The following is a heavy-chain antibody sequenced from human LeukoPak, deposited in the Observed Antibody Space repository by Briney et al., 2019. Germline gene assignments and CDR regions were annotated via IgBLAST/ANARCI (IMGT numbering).Heavy chain of an antibody. Sequence: ASVKVSCKASGYTFTNHFVHWVRQAPGQGREWLGIIYPRDGTTTCAQKFQGRVTMTRDTSTSTVYMELSSLRSEDTAVYYCTRDPCRGGSCYNWFDPWGQGTLVTVSS. CDR3: TRDPCRGGSCYNWFDP. CDR1: GYTFTNHF. CDR2: IYPRDGTT. J-gene: IGHJ5*02. D-gene: IGHD2-15*01. V-gene: IGHV1-46*01.